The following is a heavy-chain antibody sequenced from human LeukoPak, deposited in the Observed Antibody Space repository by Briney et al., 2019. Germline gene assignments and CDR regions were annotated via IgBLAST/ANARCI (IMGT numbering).Heavy chain of an antibody. CDR1: GFPFSYYG. CDR3: AKDRMYYYDSSGYYYYYYYMDV. Sequence: WGSLRLSCAASGFPFSYYGMHWVRQAPGKGLEWVAVISYDGSNKYCADSVKGRFTISRDNSRNTLYLQMNSLRAEDTAVYYCAKDRMYYYDSSGYYYYYYYMDVWGKGTTVTISS. CDR2: ISYDGSNK. V-gene: IGHV3-30*19. D-gene: IGHD3-22*01. J-gene: IGHJ6*03.